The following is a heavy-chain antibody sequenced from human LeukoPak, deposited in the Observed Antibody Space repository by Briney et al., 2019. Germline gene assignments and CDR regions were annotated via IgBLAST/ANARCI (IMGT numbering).Heavy chain of an antibody. J-gene: IGHJ3*02. D-gene: IGHD3-22*01. CDR3: AKAYYYDSSGYYGDAFDI. CDR2: ISGSGGST. Sequence: GGSLRLSCAASGFTFSSYAMSWDRQAPGRGLEWVSAISGSGGSTYYADSVKGRFTISRDNSKNTLYLQMNSLRAEDTAVYYCAKAYYYDSSGYYGDAFDIWGQGTTVTVSS. V-gene: IGHV3-23*01. CDR1: GFTFSSYA.